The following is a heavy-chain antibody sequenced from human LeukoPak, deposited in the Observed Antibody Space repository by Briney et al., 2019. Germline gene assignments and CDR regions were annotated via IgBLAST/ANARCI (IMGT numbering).Heavy chain of an antibody. J-gene: IGHJ4*02. V-gene: IGHV4-30-4*08. CDR1: GGSISSGDYY. CDR2: IYYSGST. CDR3: ARVKIWRQAFDY. D-gene: IGHD3-3*01. Sequence: SETLSPTCTVSGGSISSGDYYWSWIRQPPGKGLEWIGYIYYSGSTYYNPSLKSRVTISVDTSKNQFSLKLNSVTAADTAVYYCARVKIWRQAFDYWGQGTLVTVSS.